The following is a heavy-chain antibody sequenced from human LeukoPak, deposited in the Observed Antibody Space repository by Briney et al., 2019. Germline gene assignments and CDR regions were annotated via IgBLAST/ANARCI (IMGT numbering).Heavy chain of an antibody. J-gene: IGHJ4*02. CDR2: IKQDGSDK. V-gene: IGHV3-7*04. Sequence: PGGSLRLSCAASGFSSRNAWMNWVRQAPGKGLEGVANIKQDGSDKYYVDSVKGRFTISRDNAKNSLYLQMNSLRAEDTAVYYCARDPYDSSWGLCYFDYWGQGNLVTVSS. D-gene: IGHD3-22*01. CDR3: ARDPYDSSWGLCYFDY. CDR1: GFSSRNAW.